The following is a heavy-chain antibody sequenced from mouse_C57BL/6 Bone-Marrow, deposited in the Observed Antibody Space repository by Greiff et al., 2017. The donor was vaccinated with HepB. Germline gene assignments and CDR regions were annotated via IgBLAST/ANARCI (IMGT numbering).Heavy chain of an antibody. V-gene: IGHV1-15*01. CDR3: TRYHLHYYCSSYWYFDV. D-gene: IGHD1-1*01. CDR1: GYTFTDYE. Sequence: QVQLKASGAELVRPGASVTLSCKASGYTFTDYEMHWVKQTPVPGLEWIGAIDPENGGTAYNQKFKGKAILTADKSSSTSYMELRSLTSEDSAVYYGTRYHLHYYCSSYWYFDVWGTGTTVTVSS. J-gene: IGHJ1*03. CDR2: IDPENGGT.